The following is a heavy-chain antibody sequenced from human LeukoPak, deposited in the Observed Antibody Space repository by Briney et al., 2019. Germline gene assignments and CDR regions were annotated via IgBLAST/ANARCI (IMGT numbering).Heavy chain of an antibody. J-gene: IGHJ4*02. CDR2: IIPILGIA. V-gene: IGHV1-69*04. D-gene: IGHD4-17*01. CDR3: ARDRTADYGDLRDLFDY. Sequence: ASVKVSCKASGGTFSSYAISWVRQAPGQGLEWMGRIIPILGIANYAQKFQGRVTITADKSTSTAYMELSSLRSEDTAVYYCARDRTADYGDLRDLFDYWGQGTLVTVSS. CDR1: GGTFSSYA.